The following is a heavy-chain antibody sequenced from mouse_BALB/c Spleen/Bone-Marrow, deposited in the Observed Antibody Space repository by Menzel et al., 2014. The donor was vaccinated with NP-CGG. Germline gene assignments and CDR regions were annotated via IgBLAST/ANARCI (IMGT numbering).Heavy chain of an antibody. CDR3: ARSPMYY. J-gene: IGHJ4*01. CDR2: IRNKAYDYTT. Sequence: DVMLVESGGGLVQPGGSLRLSCTTSGFTFTDSYMRWVRQPPGKALEWLGFIRNKAYDYTTEYSASVKGRFTISRDSAQSILYLQMNTLRPEDSATYYCARSPMYYWGQGTSVTLSS. V-gene: IGHV7-3*02. CDR1: GFTFTDSY.